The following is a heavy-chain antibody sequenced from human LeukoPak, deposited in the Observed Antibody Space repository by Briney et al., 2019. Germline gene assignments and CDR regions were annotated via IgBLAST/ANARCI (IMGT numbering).Heavy chain of an antibody. CDR3: ARTVVNPYYYYYYMDV. D-gene: IGHD4-23*01. CDR1: GGSISSYY. V-gene: IGHV4-4*07. CDR2: IYTSGST. Sequence: SETLSLTCTVSGGSISSYYWSWIRQPAGKGLERIGRIYTSGSTNYNPSLKSRVTMSVDTSKNQFSLKLSSVTAADTAVYYCARTVVNPYYYYYYMDVWGKGTTVTVSS. J-gene: IGHJ6*03.